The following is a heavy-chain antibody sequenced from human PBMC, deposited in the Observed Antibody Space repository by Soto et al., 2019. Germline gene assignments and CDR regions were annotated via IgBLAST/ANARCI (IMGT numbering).Heavy chain of an antibody. CDR3: ARDPSPDYPGYMDV. Sequence: QVQLVQSGAEVKKPGASVKVSCKASGYTFTSHGINWVRQAPGEGLEWLGWVSTFYGNTNYARKVQGRVTMTTDTSTGKAYMDLRSLGSDDTAVYSCARDPSPDYPGYMDVWGQGTTVTVS. D-gene: IGHD3-16*01. V-gene: IGHV1-18*01. CDR1: GYTFTSHG. CDR2: VSTFYGNT. J-gene: IGHJ6*03.